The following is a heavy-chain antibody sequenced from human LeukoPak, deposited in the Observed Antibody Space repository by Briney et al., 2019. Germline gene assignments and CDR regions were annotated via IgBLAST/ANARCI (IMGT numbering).Heavy chain of an antibody. J-gene: IGHJ4*02. V-gene: IGHV4-39*01. CDR3: ARLDWGSGGSGSSDF. CDR2: IYYTGIT. D-gene: IGHD7-27*01. Sequence: SETLSLTCIVSGGSISSSTYHWGWIRQPPGKGLEWIGSIYYTGITYYNPSLKSRVTISVDTSKNQFSMKLSSVTAADTAVYYCARLDWGSGGSGSSDFWGQGTLVSVSS. CDR1: GGSISSSTYH.